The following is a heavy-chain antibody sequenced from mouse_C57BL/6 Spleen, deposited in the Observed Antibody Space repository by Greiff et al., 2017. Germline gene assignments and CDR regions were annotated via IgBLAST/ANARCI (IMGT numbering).Heavy chain of an antibody. V-gene: IGHV1-50*01. J-gene: IGHJ3*01. CDR1: GYTFTSYW. D-gene: IGHD2-2*01. CDR2: IDPSDSYT. CDR3: ARNGYDWFAY. Sequence: QVQLQQPGAELVKPGASVKLSCKASGYTFTSYWMQWVKQRPGQGLEWIGEIDPSDSYTNYNQKFKGKATLTVDTSSSTAYMQSSSLTSEDSAVYYCARNGYDWFAYWGQGTLGTVSA.